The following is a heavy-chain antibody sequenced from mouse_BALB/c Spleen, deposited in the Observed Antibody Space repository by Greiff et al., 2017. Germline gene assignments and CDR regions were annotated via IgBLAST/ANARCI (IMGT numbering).Heavy chain of an antibody. V-gene: IGHV1-9*01. D-gene: IGHD1-1*01. Sequence: QVQLQQSGAELMKPGASVKISCKATGYTFSSYWIEWVKQRPGHGLEWIGEILPGSGSTNYNEKFKGKATFTADTSSNTAHMQLSSLTSEDSAVCYCGRSARGSSFAYWGQGTTLTVSA. CDR3: GRSARGSSFAY. CDR1: GYTFSSYW. J-gene: IGHJ2*01. CDR2: ILPGSGST.